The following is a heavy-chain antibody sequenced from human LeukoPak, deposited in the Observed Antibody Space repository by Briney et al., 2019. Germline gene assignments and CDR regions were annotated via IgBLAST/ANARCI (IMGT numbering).Heavy chain of an antibody. D-gene: IGHD6-13*01. CDR2: IYSGGST. CDR3: ARDSKAYSSSWYRFDY. CDR1: GFTFSSYA. Sequence: GGSLRLSCAASGFTFSSYAMSWVRQAPGKGLEWVSVIYSGGSTYYADSVKGRFTISRDNSKNTLYLQMNSLRAEDTAVYYCARDSKAYSSSWYRFDYWGQGTLVTVSS. V-gene: IGHV3-66*01. J-gene: IGHJ4*02.